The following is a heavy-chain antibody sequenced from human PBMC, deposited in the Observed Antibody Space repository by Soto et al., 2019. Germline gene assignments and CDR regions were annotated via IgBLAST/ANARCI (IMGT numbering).Heavy chain of an antibody. J-gene: IGHJ4*02. V-gene: IGHV4-39*01. D-gene: IGHD6-6*01. Sequence: KPSETLSLTCTVSGGSISSSSYYWGWIRQPPGKGLEWIGSIYYSGSTYYNPSLKSRVTISVDTSKNQFSLKLSSVTAADTAVYYCARIRLSSSLRIDYWGQGTLVTVSS. CDR2: IYYSGST. CDR1: GGSISSSSYY. CDR3: ARIRLSSSLRIDY.